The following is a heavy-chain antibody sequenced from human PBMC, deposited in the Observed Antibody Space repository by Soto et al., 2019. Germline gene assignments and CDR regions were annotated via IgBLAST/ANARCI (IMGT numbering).Heavy chain of an antibody. CDR2: IYTSGST. D-gene: IGHD2-2*01. V-gene: IGHV4-4*07. CDR1: GGSISSYY. CDR3: ARGRRCSTTYYYYYYGMDV. J-gene: IGHJ6*02. Sequence: SETLSLTCTVSGGSISSYYWSWIRQPAGKGLEWIGRIYTSGSTNYNPSLKSRVTMSVDTSKNQFSLKLSSVTAADTAVYYCARGRRCSTTYYYYYYGMDVWGQGTTVTVSS.